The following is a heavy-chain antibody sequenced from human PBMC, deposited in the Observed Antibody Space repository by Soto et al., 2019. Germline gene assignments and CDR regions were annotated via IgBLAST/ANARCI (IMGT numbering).Heavy chain of an antibody. Sequence: KTSETLSPTCAVYGGSFSGYYWSWIRQPPGKGLEWIGEINHSGSTNYNPSLKSRVTISVDTSKNQFSLKLSSVTAADTAVYYCARGLLAARGYYYGMDVWGQGTTVTVSS. V-gene: IGHV4-34*01. CDR2: INHSGST. D-gene: IGHD6-6*01. CDR1: GGSFSGYY. CDR3: ARGLLAARGYYYGMDV. J-gene: IGHJ6*02.